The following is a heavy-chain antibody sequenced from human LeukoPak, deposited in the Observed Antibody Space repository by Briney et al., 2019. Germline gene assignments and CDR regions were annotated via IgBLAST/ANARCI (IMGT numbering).Heavy chain of an antibody. Sequence: PGGSLRLSCAASGFTFSDAYMTWIRQAPGKGLEWVAYISNSGSSIYYADSVKGRFTTSRDNAKNSLYLQMNSLRAEDTALYYCARDYVWGSYEPDYWGQGTLVTVSS. CDR1: GFTFSDAY. CDR2: ISNSGSSI. CDR3: ARDYVWGSYEPDY. J-gene: IGHJ4*02. V-gene: IGHV3-11*04. D-gene: IGHD3-16*01.